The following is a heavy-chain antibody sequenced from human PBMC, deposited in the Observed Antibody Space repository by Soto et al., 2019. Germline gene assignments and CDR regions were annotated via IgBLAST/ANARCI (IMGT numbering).Heavy chain of an antibody. V-gene: IGHV3-23*01. J-gene: IGHJ4*02. CDR2: ISARGGSS. Sequence: EVHLLESGGGLVQPGGSLRLSCAASGFSFNSCAMVWVRQAPEKGLEWVSVISARGGSSYFADSVKGRFTISRDNSKNVLSLEMNSLRAEDTAIYFCSKGSIEYSASVDNWGQGTLVLVSS. CDR3: SKGSIEYSASVDN. D-gene: IGHD5-12*01. CDR1: GFSFNSCA.